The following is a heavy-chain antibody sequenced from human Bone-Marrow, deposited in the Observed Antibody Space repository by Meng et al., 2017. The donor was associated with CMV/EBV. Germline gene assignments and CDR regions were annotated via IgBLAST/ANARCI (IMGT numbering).Heavy chain of an antibody. CDR1: GGSISSYY. J-gene: IGHJ1*01. CDR2: INHSGST. V-gene: IGHV4-34*01. CDR3: ARGRICSSTSCHREYFQH. D-gene: IGHD2-2*01. Sequence: SETLSLTCNVSGGSISSYYWSWIRQPPGKGLEWIGEINHSGSTNYNPSLKSRVTISVDTSKNQFSLKLSSVTAADTAVYYCARGRICSSTSCHREYFQHWGQGTLVTVSS.